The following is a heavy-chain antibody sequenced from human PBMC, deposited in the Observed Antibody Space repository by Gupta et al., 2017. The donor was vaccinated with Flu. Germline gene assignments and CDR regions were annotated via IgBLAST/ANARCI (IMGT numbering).Heavy chain of an antibody. CDR2: ISPSATI. CDR1: GFTLSSHD. J-gene: IGHJ4*02. V-gene: IGHV3-48*03. CDR3: ARGHWDN. Sequence: EVQLVESGGGSVQPGGFLRLSCVASGFTLSSHDMSWVRQAPGRRLEWVSFISPSATIYYGDPVRGRFTISRDNAKNSLYLQMSGLRDEDTAVYYCARGHWDNWGQGTLVTVSS.